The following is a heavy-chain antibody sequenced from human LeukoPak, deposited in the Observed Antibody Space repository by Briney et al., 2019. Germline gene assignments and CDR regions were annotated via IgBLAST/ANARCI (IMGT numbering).Heavy chain of an antibody. CDR2: IYYSGST. Sequence: SETLSLTCTVSGGSISSSSYYWGWIRQPPGKGLEWIGSIYYSGSTYYNPSLKSRVTISVDTSKNQFSLKLSSVTAADTAVYYCARRGVRGAYSSSWRTYDYWGQGTLVTVSS. J-gene: IGHJ4*02. CDR1: GGSISSSSYY. CDR3: ARRGVRGAYSSSWRTYDY. D-gene: IGHD6-13*01. V-gene: IGHV4-39*01.